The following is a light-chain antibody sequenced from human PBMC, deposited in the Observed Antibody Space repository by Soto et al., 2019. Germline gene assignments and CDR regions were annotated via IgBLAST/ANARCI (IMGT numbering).Light chain of an antibody. CDR3: QQYGVP. J-gene: IGKJ2*01. CDR1: QSVSSSY. CDR2: GAS. Sequence: EIVLTQSPGTLSLSPGERATLSCRASQSVSSSYLAWYQQKPGQAPRLLIYGASSRATGIPDRFSGSGSGTDFTLTISRLEPEDFAVYYCQQYGVPFGQGTKVDIK. V-gene: IGKV3-20*01.